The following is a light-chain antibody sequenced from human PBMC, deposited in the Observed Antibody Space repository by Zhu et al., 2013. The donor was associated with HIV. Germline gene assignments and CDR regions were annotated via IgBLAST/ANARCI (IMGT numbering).Light chain of an antibody. CDR2: KAS. J-gene: IGKJ2*01. CDR3: QQYNSYSFT. V-gene: IGKV1-5*03. CDR1: ESISTF. Sequence: IQLTQSPSTLSASVGDRVTITCRASESISTFLAWYQQTPGKAPKLLIYKASSLESGVPSRFSGSGSGTEFTLTISSLQPDDFATYYCQQYNSYSFTFGRGTKLEIK.